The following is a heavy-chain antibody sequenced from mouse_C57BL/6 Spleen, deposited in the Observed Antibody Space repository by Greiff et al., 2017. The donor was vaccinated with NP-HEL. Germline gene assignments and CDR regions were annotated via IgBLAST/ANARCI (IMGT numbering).Heavy chain of an antibody. Sequence: VQLQQSGPVLVKPGASVKMSCKASGYTFTDYYMNWVKQSHGKSLEWIGVINPYNGGTSYNQKFKGKATLTVDKSSSTAYMELNSLTSEDSAVYYCARSKLTFYAMDYWGQGTSVTVSS. D-gene: IGHD4-1*01. V-gene: IGHV1-19*01. J-gene: IGHJ4*01. CDR1: GYTFTDYY. CDR3: ARSKLTFYAMDY. CDR2: INPYNGGT.